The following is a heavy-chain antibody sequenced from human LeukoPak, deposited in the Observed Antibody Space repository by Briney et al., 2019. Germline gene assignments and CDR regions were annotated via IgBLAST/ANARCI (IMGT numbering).Heavy chain of an antibody. J-gene: IGHJ3*02. CDR1: GFTFSSYE. Sequence: GGSLRLSCIASGFTFSSYETDWVRRAPGKGLEWVSYIGSSGGSRYYADSVKGRFTTSRDNAKNSLYLQMNSLRAEDTAVYYCAREDGDAFDIWGQGTMVTVSS. V-gene: IGHV3-48*03. CDR3: AREDGDAFDI. CDR2: IGSSGGSR. D-gene: IGHD5-24*01.